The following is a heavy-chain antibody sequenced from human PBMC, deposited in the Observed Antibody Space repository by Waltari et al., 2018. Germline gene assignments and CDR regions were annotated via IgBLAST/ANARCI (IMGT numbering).Heavy chain of an antibody. CDR2: IYTSGST. D-gene: IGHD6-13*01. Sequence: QVQLQESGPGLVKPSETLSLTCTVSGGSISSYYWSWIRQPAGKGLEWIGRIYTSGSTSYTPSLKSRVTMSVDTSQTQFSLKLSAVTAADTAVYYCGRDRSSYLLDYWGQGTLVTGAS. CDR1: GGSISSYY. V-gene: IGHV4-4*07. CDR3: GRDRSSYLLDY. J-gene: IGHJ4*02.